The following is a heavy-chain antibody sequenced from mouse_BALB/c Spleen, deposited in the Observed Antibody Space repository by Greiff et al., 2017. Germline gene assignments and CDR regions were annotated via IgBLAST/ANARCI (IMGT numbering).Heavy chain of an antibody. CDR1: GYSITSDYA. CDR3: ARIYYDFFAY. D-gene: IGHD2-4*01. V-gene: IGHV3-2*02. J-gene: IGHJ3*01. Sequence: EVKLMESGPGLVKPSQSLSLTCTVTGYSITSDYAWNWIRQFPGNKLEWMGYISYSGSTSYNPSLKSRISITRDTSKNQFFLQLNSVTTEDTATYYCARIYYDFFAYWGQGTLVTVSA. CDR2: ISYSGST.